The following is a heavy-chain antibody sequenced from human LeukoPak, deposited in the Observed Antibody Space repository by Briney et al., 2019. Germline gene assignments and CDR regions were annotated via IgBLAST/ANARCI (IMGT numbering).Heavy chain of an antibody. V-gene: IGHV1-2*02. CDR3: ARGGPKPIMGAADC. J-gene: IGHJ4*02. Sequence: ASVKVSCKASGYTFTGDYIHWVRQAPGQGLEWMGWINHNSGGTNYAPKFKGRVTMTRDTSISTTYMELNTLRSDDTAMYHCARGGPKPIMGAADCWGQGTLVTVSS. CDR1: GYTFTGDY. CDR2: INHNSGGT. D-gene: IGHD1-26*01.